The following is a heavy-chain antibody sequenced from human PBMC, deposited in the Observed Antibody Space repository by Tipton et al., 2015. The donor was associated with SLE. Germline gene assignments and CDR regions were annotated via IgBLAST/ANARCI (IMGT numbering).Heavy chain of an antibody. Sequence: GSLRLSCAASGFTFSSYSMNWVRQAPGKGLEWVSSISSSSSYIYYADSVKGRFTISRDNAKNSLYLQMNSLRAEDTAVYYCARAPEWELREAFDYWGQGTLVTVSS. V-gene: IGHV3-21*01. CDR3: ARAPEWELREAFDY. CDR1: GFTFSSYS. CDR2: ISSSSSYI. J-gene: IGHJ4*02. D-gene: IGHD1-26*01.